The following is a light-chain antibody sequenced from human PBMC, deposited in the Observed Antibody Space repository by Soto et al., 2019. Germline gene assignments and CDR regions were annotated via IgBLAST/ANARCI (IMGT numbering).Light chain of an antibody. V-gene: IGLV1-47*01. J-gene: IGLJ2*01. CDR2: RNN. Sequence: QSVLTQPPSASGTPGQRVTISCSGSSSNIGSNSVYWYQQLPGTAPKLLIYRNNERPSGVPDRFSGSKSGTSASLASSGIRSEDEADYYCAAWDDSLSGVVFGGGTKLTVL. CDR1: SSNIGSNS. CDR3: AAWDDSLSGVV.